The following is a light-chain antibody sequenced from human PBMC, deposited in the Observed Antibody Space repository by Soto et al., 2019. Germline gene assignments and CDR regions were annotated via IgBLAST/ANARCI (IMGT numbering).Light chain of an antibody. Sequence: EILMTQPPAALSVPPGPRVTLSCRASQSVSSRLGWYQHKPGQAPRLLIYETSSWAAGAPARFSGSGSGTDFTLTISSLQSEDFALYCCQQYNSWPPTSGQRTKADI. V-gene: IGKV3-15*01. CDR2: ETS. CDR3: QQYNSWPPT. J-gene: IGKJ1*01. CDR1: QSVSSR.